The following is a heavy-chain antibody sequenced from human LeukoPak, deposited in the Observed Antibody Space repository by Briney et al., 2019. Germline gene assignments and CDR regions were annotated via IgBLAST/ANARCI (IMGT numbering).Heavy chain of an antibody. CDR2: IYNSGRT. D-gene: IGHD4-23*01. CDR1: GGSISTYH. CDR3: ARRGSVGAFDM. V-gene: IGHV4-59*08. Sequence: SSETLSLTCTVSGGSISTYHLSWIRQPPGKGLEWIGEIYNSGRTNYNPSLKSRLTVSVDTSRNQFSLKLSSVTAADTALYYCARRGSVGAFDMWGQGTMVTVSS. J-gene: IGHJ3*02.